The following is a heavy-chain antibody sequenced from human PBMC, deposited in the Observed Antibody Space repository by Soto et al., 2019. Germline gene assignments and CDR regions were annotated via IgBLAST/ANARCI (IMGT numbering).Heavy chain of an antibody. Sequence: QVQLQESGPGLVKPSETLSLTCTVSGASINSHYWTWIRQPPGKGLEWIGSIYFSGSTNYNPSLKGRVSISVERAKSQFSLNLTSVTAADTAMYYCARELSYGMDVWGQGTTVIVSS. V-gene: IGHV4-59*11. CDR3: ARELSYGMDV. CDR1: GASINSHY. J-gene: IGHJ6*02. CDR2: IYFSGST.